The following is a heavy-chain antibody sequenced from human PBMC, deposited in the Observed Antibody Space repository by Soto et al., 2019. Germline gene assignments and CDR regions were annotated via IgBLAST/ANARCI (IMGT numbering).Heavy chain of an antibody. CDR2: ISGSGGST. Sequence: GGSLRLSCAASGFTFSSYAMSWVRQAPGKGLEWVSAISGSGGSTYYADSVKGRFTISRDNSKNTLYLQMNSLRAEDTAVYYCAKGGAAAGTEAYYYGMDVWGQGTTVTVSS. CDR3: AKGGAAAGTEAYYYGMDV. D-gene: IGHD6-13*01. V-gene: IGHV3-23*01. J-gene: IGHJ6*02. CDR1: GFTFSSYA.